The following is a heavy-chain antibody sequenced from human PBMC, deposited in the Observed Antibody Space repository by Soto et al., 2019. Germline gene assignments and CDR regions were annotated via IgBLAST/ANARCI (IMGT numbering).Heavy chain of an antibody. D-gene: IGHD3-10*01. CDR1: GGSISSSSYY. Sequence: SETLSLTCTVSGGSISSSSYYWGWIRQPPGKGLEWIGSIYYSGSTYYNPSLKSRVTISVDTSKNQFSLKLSSVTAADTAVYYCARHVLGGLYYYGSGDIDYWGQGTLVTVS. J-gene: IGHJ4*02. V-gene: IGHV4-39*01. CDR3: ARHVLGGLYYYGSGDIDY. CDR2: IYYSGST.